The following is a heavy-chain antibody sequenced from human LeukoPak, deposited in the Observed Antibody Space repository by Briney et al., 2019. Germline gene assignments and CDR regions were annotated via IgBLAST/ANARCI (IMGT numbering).Heavy chain of an antibody. Sequence: QPGGSLRLSCAASGFTFSSYEMNWVRQAPGKGLEWVSYISSRGSTIYYADSVKGRFTISRDNAKNSLYLQMNSLRAEDTAVYYCARGVWFGELSFDYWGQGTLVTVSS. CDR3: ARGVWFGELSFDY. V-gene: IGHV3-48*03. J-gene: IGHJ4*02. D-gene: IGHD3-10*01. CDR1: GFTFSSYE. CDR2: ISSRGSTI.